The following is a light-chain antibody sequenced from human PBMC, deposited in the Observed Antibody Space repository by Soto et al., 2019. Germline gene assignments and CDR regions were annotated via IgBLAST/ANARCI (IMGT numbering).Light chain of an antibody. CDR2: GAS. Sequence: EIVLTQAPGNQSLSPGERATLSCRASQSVSSSYLAWYQQKPGQPPNLLIFGASHRAPDIPDRFSGSGSGTDFTLTISSLEPEPFALYYCQQSDSSPKTFAPGTKVDI. V-gene: IGKV3-20*01. CDR1: QSVSSSY. J-gene: IGKJ1*01. CDR3: QQSDSSPKT.